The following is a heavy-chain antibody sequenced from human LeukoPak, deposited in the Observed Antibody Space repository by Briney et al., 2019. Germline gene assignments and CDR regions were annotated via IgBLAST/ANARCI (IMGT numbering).Heavy chain of an antibody. Sequence: SCKASGGTFSSYAMSWVRQAPGKGLEWVSAISGSGGSTYYADSVKGRFTISRGNSKNTLYLQMNSLRAEDTAVYYCAKRGTYDSSGFNFDYWGQGTLVTVSS. CDR1: GGTFSSYA. CDR2: ISGSGGST. V-gene: IGHV3-23*01. CDR3: AKRGTYDSSGFNFDY. D-gene: IGHD3-22*01. J-gene: IGHJ4*02.